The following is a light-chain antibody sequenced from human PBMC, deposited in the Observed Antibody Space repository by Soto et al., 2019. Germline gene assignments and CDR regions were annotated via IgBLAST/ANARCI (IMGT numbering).Light chain of an antibody. J-gene: IGLJ1*01. CDR2: MND. CDR1: TSNILRNY. CDR3: ESWDDSLSGYV. V-gene: IGLV1-47*01. Sequence: QSVLTQPPSASGNPGQRLTISCSGSTSNILRNYVYWYRQLPGTAPRLLISMNDQRPSGVPDRFSGSKSGTSASLAISGLRSEDEADYYCESWDDSLSGYVFGTGTQVTVL.